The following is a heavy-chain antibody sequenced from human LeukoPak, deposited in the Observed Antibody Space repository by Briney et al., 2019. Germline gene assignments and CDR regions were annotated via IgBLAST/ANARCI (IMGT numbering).Heavy chain of an antibody. Sequence: ASVKVSCKASGYTFTSYYLHWVRQAPGPGLEWMGIINPTGCSTSYAQKFRGRVTMTRDTSTSTVYMELSSLRSEDTAVYYCARFPNTAMVMGLEYYYYGMDVWGQGTTVTVSS. CDR1: GYTFTSYY. J-gene: IGHJ6*02. V-gene: IGHV1-46*01. D-gene: IGHD5-18*01. CDR3: ARFPNTAMVMGLEYYYYGMDV. CDR2: INPTGCST.